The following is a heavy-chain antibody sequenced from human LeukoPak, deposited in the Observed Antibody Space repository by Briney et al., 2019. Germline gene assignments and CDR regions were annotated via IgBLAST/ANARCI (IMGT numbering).Heavy chain of an antibody. Sequence: GASVKVSCKASGYTFTGYYMHWVRQAPGQGLEWMGWINPKSGGTIYEQKFQGRVTMTRDTSTSTAYMELSRLRSDDTAVYYCARGGEVCSSSSCYRGHDYWGQGTLVTVSS. CDR1: GYTFTGYY. CDR3: ARGGEVCSSSSCYRGHDY. J-gene: IGHJ4*02. D-gene: IGHD2-2*01. CDR2: INPKSGGT. V-gene: IGHV1-2*02.